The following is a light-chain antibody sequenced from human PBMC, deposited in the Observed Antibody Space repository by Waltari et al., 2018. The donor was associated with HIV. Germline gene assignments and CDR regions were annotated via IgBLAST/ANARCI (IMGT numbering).Light chain of an antibody. CDR3: QNYNNVPRT. V-gene: IGKV1-27*01. CDR1: QDIYQY. J-gene: IGKJ1*01. Sequence: DIQMTQSPSSLSAAVGDTVTITFRASQDIYQYLAWYQQRPGKVPQLLIFAASTLHSGVPSRLSGSGSGTDFALTISGLQPEDAATYFCQNYNNVPRTFGQGSKVEI. CDR2: AAS.